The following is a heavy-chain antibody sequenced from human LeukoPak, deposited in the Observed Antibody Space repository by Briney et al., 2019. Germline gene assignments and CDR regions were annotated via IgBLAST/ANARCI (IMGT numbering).Heavy chain of an antibody. D-gene: IGHD3-22*01. CDR2: IYYSGST. V-gene: IGHV4-59*01. Sequence: SETLSLTCTVSGGSISSYYWSWIRQPPGKGLEWIGYIYYSGSTNYNPSLKSRVTISVDTSKNQFSLKLSSVTAADTAVYYCAGTYYYDSSDYYFDYWGQGTLVTVSS. CDR1: GGSISSYY. CDR3: AGTYYYDSSDYYFDY. J-gene: IGHJ4*02.